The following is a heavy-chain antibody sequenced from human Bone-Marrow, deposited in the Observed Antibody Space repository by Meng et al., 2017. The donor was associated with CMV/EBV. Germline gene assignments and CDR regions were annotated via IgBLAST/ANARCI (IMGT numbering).Heavy chain of an antibody. Sequence: GGSLRLSCAASGFTFSSYDMHWVRQATGKGLEWVSAIGTAGDTYYPGSVKGRFTISRENAKNSLYLQMNSLRAGDTAVYYCARGGTVNTILRGELHGMDVWGQGTTVTVSS. CDR2: IGTAGDT. V-gene: IGHV3-13*01. CDR1: GFTFSSYD. D-gene: IGHD4-11*01. J-gene: IGHJ6*02. CDR3: ARGGTVNTILRGELHGMDV.